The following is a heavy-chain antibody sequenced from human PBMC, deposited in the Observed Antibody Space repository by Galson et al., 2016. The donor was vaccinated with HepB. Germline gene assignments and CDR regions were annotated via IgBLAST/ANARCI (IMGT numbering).Heavy chain of an antibody. CDR3: AGRSSSWFIDY. V-gene: IGHV3-33*01. Sequence: SLRLSCATSGFTFSNYGMHWVRQAPGKGLEWVALIWYDGSNKYFADSVKGRFTISRDNSNNTLYLQMNSLRAEDTAVYYCAGRSSSWFIDYWGRGTLVTVSS. D-gene: IGHD6-13*01. CDR2: IWYDGSNK. CDR1: GFTFSNYG. J-gene: IGHJ4*02.